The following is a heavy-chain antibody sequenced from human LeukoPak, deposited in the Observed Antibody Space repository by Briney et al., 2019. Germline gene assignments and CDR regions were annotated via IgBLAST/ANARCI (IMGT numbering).Heavy chain of an antibody. CDR2: MSGGSRYI. Sequence: GGSLRLSCTASGFTFSNYAMTWVRQAPGKGLEWISSMSGGSRYIYYADSVRGRFTISRDNAKNSLYLLMNNLRAEDTAIYYCARDRPTGASRVFVVQWGQGTPVTVS. V-gene: IGHV3-21*06. D-gene: IGHD3-3*01. CDR1: GFTFSNYA. J-gene: IGHJ4*02. CDR3: ARDRPTGASRVFVVQ.